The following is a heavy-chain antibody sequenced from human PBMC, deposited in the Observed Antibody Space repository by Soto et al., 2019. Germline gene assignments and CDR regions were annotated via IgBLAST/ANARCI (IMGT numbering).Heavy chain of an antibody. CDR2: IIPIFGTA. Sequence: GASVKVSCKASGGTFSSYAISCVRQAPGQGLEWMGGIIPIFGTANYAQKFQGRVTITADESTSTAYMELSSLRSEDTAVYYCARFAGDLTGYYRAWFDPWGQGTLVTVSS. V-gene: IGHV1-69*13. D-gene: IGHD3-9*01. J-gene: IGHJ5*02. CDR1: GGTFSSYA. CDR3: ARFAGDLTGYYRAWFDP.